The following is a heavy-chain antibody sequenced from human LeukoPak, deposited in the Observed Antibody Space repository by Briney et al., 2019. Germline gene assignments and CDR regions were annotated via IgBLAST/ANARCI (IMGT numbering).Heavy chain of an antibody. Sequence: PGGSLRLSCAASGFTFSSYAMSWVRQAPGKGLEWVANIKQDGREKEFLDSVRGRFTISRDNAKNSLYLQMSNLRADDTAVYYCATDRGNGYFDLWGRGTLVTVSS. CDR3: ATDRGNGYFDL. V-gene: IGHV3-7*01. D-gene: IGHD3-10*01. CDR1: GFTFSSYA. J-gene: IGHJ2*01. CDR2: IKQDGREK.